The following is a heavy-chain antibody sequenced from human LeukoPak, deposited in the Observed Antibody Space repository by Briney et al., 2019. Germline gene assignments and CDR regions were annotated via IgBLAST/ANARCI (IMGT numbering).Heavy chain of an antibody. D-gene: IGHD1-1*01. J-gene: IGHJ6*03. CDR3: ARHRDTGYYYYMDV. Sequence: SETLSLTCTASGGSISVSSYYWGWIRQPPGKGLEWIGNIFYNRKTYYNPSLKSRVTISVDTSKNQFSLKLSSVTAADTAVYLCARHRDTGYYYYMDVWGTGTTVTVSS. CDR2: IFYNRKT. V-gene: IGHV4-39*01. CDR1: GGSISVSSYY.